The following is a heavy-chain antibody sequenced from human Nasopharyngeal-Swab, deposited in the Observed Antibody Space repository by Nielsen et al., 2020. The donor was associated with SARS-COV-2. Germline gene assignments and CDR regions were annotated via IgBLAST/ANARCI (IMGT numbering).Heavy chain of an antibody. CDR2: ICYDGSNK. CDR3: ASQSGYSSY. J-gene: IGHJ4*02. D-gene: IGHD5-18*01. V-gene: IGHV3-33*01. Sequence: WIRQPPGKGLEWVAVICYDGSNKYYADSVKGRFTISRDNSKKTLYLQMNSLRAEDTAVYYCASQSGYSSYWGQGTLVTVSS.